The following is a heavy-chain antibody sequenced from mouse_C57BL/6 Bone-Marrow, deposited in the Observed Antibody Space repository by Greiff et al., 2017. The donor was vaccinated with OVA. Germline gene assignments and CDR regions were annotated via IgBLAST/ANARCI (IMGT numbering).Heavy chain of an antibody. Sequence: EVQLQESGPVLVKPGASVKMSCKASGYTFTDYYMNWVKQSHGKSLEWIGVINPYNGGTSYNQKFKGKATLTVDKSSSTAYMELNSLTSEDSAVYYCARSADGGYFTWGQGTTLTVSS. V-gene: IGHV1-19*01. CDR1: GYTFTDYY. CDR2: INPYNGGT. CDR3: ARSADGGYFT. D-gene: IGHD2-3*01. J-gene: IGHJ2*01.